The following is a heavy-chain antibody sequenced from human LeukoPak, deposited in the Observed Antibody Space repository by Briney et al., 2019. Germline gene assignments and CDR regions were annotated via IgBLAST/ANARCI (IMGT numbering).Heavy chain of an antibody. CDR3: AHGSMYQLDY. CDR1: GFTFSAYG. J-gene: IGHJ4*02. CDR2: ISYDGSTK. Sequence: PGGSLRLSCTASGFTFSAYGMHWVRQAPGKGLEWVTLISYDGSTKYYSDSVKGRFTLSRDNSKNTLYLQMNSLRAEDTAVYYCAHGSMYQLDYWGQGTLVTVSS. V-gene: IGHV3-30*03. D-gene: IGHD2-2*01.